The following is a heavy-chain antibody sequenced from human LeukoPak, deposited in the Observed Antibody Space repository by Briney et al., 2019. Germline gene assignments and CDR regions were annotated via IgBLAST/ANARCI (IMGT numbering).Heavy chain of an antibody. CDR1: GFTFSSYA. D-gene: IGHD4-11*01. J-gene: IGHJ4*02. Sequence: PGGSLRLSCAASGFTFSSYAMRWVRQALGKGLEWVSSITGSGDSTYYADSVKGRFTISRDNSKNTLYLQMNSLRAEDTAVYYCADSNYWYPVDYWGQGTLVTVSS. CDR3: ADSNYWYPVDY. CDR2: ITGSGDST. V-gene: IGHV3-23*01.